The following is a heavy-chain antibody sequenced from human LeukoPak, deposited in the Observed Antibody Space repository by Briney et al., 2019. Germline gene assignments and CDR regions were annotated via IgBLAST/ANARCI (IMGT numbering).Heavy chain of an antibody. D-gene: IGHD6-19*01. J-gene: IGHJ5*02. CDR1: GGSINNYY. Sequence: SETLSLTCTLSGGSINNYYWSWIRQPPGKGLEWIGYIYYNGNTNHNPSLKSRVTISVDTSKNQFSLKLSSMTAADTAVYFCAREYSSGLNWFDPWGQGTLVTVSS. V-gene: IGHV4-59*01. CDR2: IYYNGNT. CDR3: AREYSSGLNWFDP.